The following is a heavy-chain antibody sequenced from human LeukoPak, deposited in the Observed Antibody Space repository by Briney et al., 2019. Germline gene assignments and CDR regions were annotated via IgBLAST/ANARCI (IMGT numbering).Heavy chain of an antibody. CDR2: FDPEDGET. V-gene: IGHV1-24*01. J-gene: IGHJ3*02. CDR3: ATTVIVLMVYANDAFDI. D-gene: IGHD2-8*01. CDR1: RYALTELS. Sequence: GASVKVSCKVSRYALTELSMHWVRQAPGKGLEWMGGFDPEDGETIYAQKFQGRVTMTEDTSTDTAYMELSSLRSEDTAVYYCATTVIVLMVYANDAFDIWGQGTMVTVSS.